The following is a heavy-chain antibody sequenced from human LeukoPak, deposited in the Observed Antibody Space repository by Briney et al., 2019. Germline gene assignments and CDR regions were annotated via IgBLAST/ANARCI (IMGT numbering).Heavy chain of an antibody. V-gene: IGHV3-23*01. CDR2: ISGSGGST. D-gene: IGHD3-10*01. Sequence: GGSLRLSCAASGFTLSSYAMSWVRQAPGKGLEWVSAISGSGGSTYYADSVKGRFTISRDNSKNTLYLQMNSLRAEDTAVYYCAKPYYYGSGSYPFDYWGQGTLVTVSS. J-gene: IGHJ4*02. CDR1: GFTLSSYA. CDR3: AKPYYYGSGSYPFDY.